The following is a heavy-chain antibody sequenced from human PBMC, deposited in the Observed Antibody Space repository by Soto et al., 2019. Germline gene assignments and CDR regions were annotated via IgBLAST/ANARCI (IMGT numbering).Heavy chain of an antibody. J-gene: IGHJ5*02. Sequence: PSETLSLTCAVSGASIGSGGWWSGVRQPPGKGLEWIAEIFHDGNTNYRPSLKSRVTISVDKSQNQFSLNVYSVTAADTAVYYCARHEGRTGPDQWGQGTLVTVSS. V-gene: IGHV4-4*02. CDR3: ARHEGRTGPDQ. CDR1: GASIGSGGW. D-gene: IGHD3-9*01. CDR2: IFHDGNT.